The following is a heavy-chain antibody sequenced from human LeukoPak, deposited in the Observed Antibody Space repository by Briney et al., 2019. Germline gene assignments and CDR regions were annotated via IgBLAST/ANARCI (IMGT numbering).Heavy chain of an antibody. V-gene: IGHV3-23*01. J-gene: IGHJ4*02. CDR1: GFTFSSYA. CDR2: ISGSGGST. CDR3: AKDTYSSGWYPYFDY. D-gene: IGHD6-19*01. Sequence: GGSLRLSRVASGFTFSSYAMSWVRQAPGKGLEWVSGISGSGGSTYYADSVKGRFTISRDNSKNTLFLQMNSLRAEDTAVYYCAKDTYSSGWYPYFDYWGQGTLVTVSS.